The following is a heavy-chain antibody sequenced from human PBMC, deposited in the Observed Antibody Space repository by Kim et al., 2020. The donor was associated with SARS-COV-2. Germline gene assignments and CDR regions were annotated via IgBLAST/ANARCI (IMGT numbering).Heavy chain of an antibody. CDR3: ARGLGYCSSTSCYPNDAFDI. V-gene: IGHV1-18*01. D-gene: IGHD2-2*01. Sequence: ASVKVSCKASGYTFTSYGISWVRQAPGQGLEWMGWISAYNGNTNYAQKLQGRVTMTTDTSTSTAYMELRSLRSDDTAVYYCARGLGYCSSTSCYPNDAFDIWGQGTMVTVSS. CDR2: ISAYNGNT. J-gene: IGHJ3*02. CDR1: GYTFTSYG.